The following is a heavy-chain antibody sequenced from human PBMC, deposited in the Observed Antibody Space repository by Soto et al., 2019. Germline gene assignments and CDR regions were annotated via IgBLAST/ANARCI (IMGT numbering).Heavy chain of an antibody. CDR1: GFNFSNHW. CDR2: ITSDGKSK. CDR3: ARESGDWPLNWFDP. D-gene: IGHD2-21*02. Sequence: PGGSLRLSCAASGFNFSNHWMHWVRQRPAEGLVWVSRITSDGKSKAYAESVKGRFAISRDNAKNTLYLQMNGLTAEDTAVYYCARESGDWPLNWFDPWGQGTRVTAAS. J-gene: IGHJ5*02. V-gene: IGHV3-74*01.